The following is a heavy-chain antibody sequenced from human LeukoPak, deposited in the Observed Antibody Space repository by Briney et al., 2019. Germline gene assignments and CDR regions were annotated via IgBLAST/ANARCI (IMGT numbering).Heavy chain of an antibody. CDR2: ISSSGSTI. Sequence: PGGSLRLSCAASGFTFSSYEMNWVRQAPGKGLEWVSYISSSGSTIYYADSVKSRFTISRDNAKNSLYLQMNSLRAEDTAVYYCARDGQQLPNSGNGMDVWGQGTTVTVSS. CDR1: GFTFSSYE. CDR3: ARDGQQLPNSGNGMDV. D-gene: IGHD6-13*01. J-gene: IGHJ6*02. V-gene: IGHV3-48*03.